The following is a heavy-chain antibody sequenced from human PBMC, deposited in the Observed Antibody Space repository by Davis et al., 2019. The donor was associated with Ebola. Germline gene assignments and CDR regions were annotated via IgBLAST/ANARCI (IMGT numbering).Heavy chain of an antibody. J-gene: IGHJ3*02. Sequence: GESLKISCAASGFTFSSYAMSWVRQAPGKGLEWVSAISGSGGSTYYADSVKGRFTISRDNSKNTLYLQMNSLRAEDTAVYYCAKALGSHHHAFDIWGQGTMVTVSS. CDR1: GFTFSSYA. CDR2: ISGSGGST. CDR3: AKALGSHHHAFDI. D-gene: IGHD3-10*01. V-gene: IGHV3-23*01.